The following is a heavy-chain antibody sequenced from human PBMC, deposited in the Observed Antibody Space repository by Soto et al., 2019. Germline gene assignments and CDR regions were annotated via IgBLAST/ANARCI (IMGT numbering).Heavy chain of an antibody. CDR3: ARAGLLQGAIGVDWIDP. V-gene: IGHV4-31*03. D-gene: IGHD2-2*02. Sequence: PSETLSLTCTVSGGSISSGGYHWSWIRQHPGKGLEWIGYIYYTGSTYYNPSLKSRLAISVDTSKNQFSLKLSSVTAADTAVYYCARAGLLQGAIGVDWIDPWGQGTLVTVSS. CDR1: GGSISSGGYH. CDR2: IYYTGST. J-gene: IGHJ5*02.